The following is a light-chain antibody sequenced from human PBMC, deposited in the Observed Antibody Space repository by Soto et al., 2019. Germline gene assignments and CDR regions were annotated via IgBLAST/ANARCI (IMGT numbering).Light chain of an antibody. CDR2: GAT. V-gene: IGKV1-8*01. CDR1: QGLGNS. Sequence: AIQMTQSPPLISASTGDRVTLICRASQGLGNSLAWYQQKPWQPPKLLIYGATTLQTGVPSRFSGRGSGTDFTLTISGLQSEDLATYYYQPYYSYPRNFAQGTKVEVK. J-gene: IGKJ1*01. CDR3: QPYYSYPRN.